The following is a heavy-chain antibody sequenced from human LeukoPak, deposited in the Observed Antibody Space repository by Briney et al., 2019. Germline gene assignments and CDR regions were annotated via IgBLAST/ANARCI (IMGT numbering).Heavy chain of an antibody. CDR1: GDSFNEYY. J-gene: IGHJ4*02. D-gene: IGHD5-24*01. CDR2: IYHNGNS. CDR3: ARDGGLQSHFDY. Sequence: PSETLSLTCSVFGDSFNEYYWNWVRHPPGKGQQWIGYIYHNGNSNYNPSLKCRLTISVDTAKNQFSLKLNSVTAAATAVYYCARDGGLQSHFDYWGQGALVTVSS. V-gene: IGHV4-59*01.